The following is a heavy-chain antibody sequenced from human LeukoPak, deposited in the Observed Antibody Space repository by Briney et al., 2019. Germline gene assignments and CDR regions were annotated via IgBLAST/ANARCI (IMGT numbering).Heavy chain of an antibody. Sequence: SVKVSCKASGGTFSSYAISWVRQAPGQGLEWMGGIIPTFGTANYAQKFQGRVTITADESTSTAYMELSSLRSEDTAVYYCAVDCSSTSCYGPTHGDYWGQGTLVTVSS. CDR1: GGTFSSYA. CDR2: IIPTFGTA. CDR3: AVDCSSTSCYGPTHGDY. J-gene: IGHJ4*02. D-gene: IGHD2-2*01. V-gene: IGHV1-69*13.